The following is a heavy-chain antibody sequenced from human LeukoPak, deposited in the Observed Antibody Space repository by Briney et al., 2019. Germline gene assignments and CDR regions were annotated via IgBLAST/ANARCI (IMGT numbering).Heavy chain of an antibody. CDR3: EKDYAYYYGSGIGGFDY. V-gene: IGHV3-23*01. D-gene: IGHD3-10*01. CDR1: GFTFVSNA. J-gene: IGHJ4*02. CDR2: IKGSGATP. Sequence: PGGSLRPPCPASGFTFVSNAMSWVGQAQGKGRRWVSAIKGSGATPYYADYVKGRYIISRDKSKNTLYLQMSSLRAEDTDVYYCEKDYAYYYGSGIGGFDYWGQGTLVTVSS.